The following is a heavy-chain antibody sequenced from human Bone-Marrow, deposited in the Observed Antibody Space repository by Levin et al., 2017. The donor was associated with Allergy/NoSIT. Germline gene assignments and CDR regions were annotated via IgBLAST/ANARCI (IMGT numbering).Heavy chain of an antibody. Sequence: GESLKISCAASGFIFNDHYMEWVRQAPGKGLEWIGRSRNRANAFTTKYVASVEGRFTISRDDSQNSLYLQMNSLKIEDTAVYYCVRGPGGVTPAGSPNYYYPMDGWGQGTTVTVSS. D-gene: IGHD2-2*01. CDR3: VRGPGGVTPAGSPNYYYPMDG. CDR1: GFIFNDHY. J-gene: IGHJ6*02. CDR2: SRNRANAFTT. V-gene: IGHV3-72*01.